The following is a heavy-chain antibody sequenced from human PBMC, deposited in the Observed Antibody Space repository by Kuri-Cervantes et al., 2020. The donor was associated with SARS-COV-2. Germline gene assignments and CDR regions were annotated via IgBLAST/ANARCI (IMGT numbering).Heavy chain of an antibody. V-gene: IGHV3-21*01. D-gene: IGHD6-6*01. CDR2: ISSSSSYI. CDR1: GFTFSSYS. CDR3: ARASASIAARLVLYYYYYMDV. Sequence: GESLKISCVASGFTFSSYSMNWVRQAPGKGLEWVSSISSSSSYIYYADSVKGRFTISRDNAKNSLYLQMNSLRAEDTAVYYCARASASIAARLVLYYYYYMDVWGKGTTVTVSS. J-gene: IGHJ6*03.